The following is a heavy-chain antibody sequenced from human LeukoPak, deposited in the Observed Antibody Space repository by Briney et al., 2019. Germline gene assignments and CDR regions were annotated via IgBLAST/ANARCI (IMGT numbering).Heavy chain of an antibody. J-gene: IGHJ4*02. V-gene: IGHV1-46*01. CDR3: ARDKRYYYDSSGYYGYFDY. D-gene: IGHD3-22*01. CDR1: GYTFTGYY. Sequence: ASVKVSCKASGYTFTGYYMHWVRQAPGQGLEWMGIINPSGGSTSYAQKFQGRVTMTRDMSTSTVYMELSSLRSEDTAVYYCARDKRYYYDSSGYYGYFDYWGQGTLVTVSS. CDR2: INPSGGST.